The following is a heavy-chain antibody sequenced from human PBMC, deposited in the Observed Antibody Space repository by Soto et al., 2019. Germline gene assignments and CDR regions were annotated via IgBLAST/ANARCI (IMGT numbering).Heavy chain of an antibody. CDR3: ARVRRRCSSTSCLYYYYYYGMDV. CDR2: INPSGGST. D-gene: IGHD2-2*01. CDR1: GYTFTSYY. V-gene: IGHV1-46*01. Sequence: GASVKVSCKASGYTFTSYYMHWVRQAPGQGLEWMGIINPSGGSTSYAQKFQGRVTMTRDTSTSTVYMELSSLRSEDTAVYYCARVRRRCSSTSCLYYYYYYGMDVWGQGTTVTVSS. J-gene: IGHJ6*02.